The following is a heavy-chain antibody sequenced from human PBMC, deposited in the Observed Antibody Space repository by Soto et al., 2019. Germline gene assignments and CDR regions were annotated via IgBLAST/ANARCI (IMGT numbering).Heavy chain of an antibody. CDR3: ARGLYSGSYFYYYYGMDV. D-gene: IGHD1-26*01. CDR1: GYTFTGYY. CDR2: INPNSGGT. V-gene: IGHV1-2*04. J-gene: IGHJ6*02. Sequence: ASVKVSCKASGYTFTGYYMHWVRQAPGQGLEWMGWINPNSGGTNYAQKFQGWVTMTGDTSISTAYMELSRLRSDDTAVYYCARGLYSGSYFYYYYGMDVWGQGTTVTVSS.